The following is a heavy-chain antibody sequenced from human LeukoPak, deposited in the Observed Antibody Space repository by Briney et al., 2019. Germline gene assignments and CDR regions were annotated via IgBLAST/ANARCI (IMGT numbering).Heavy chain of an antibody. CDR2: ISYDGSNK. Sequence: GRPLRLSCAASGFTFSSYAIHWVRQAPGKGLEWVAVISYDGSNKYYADSVKCRFTISRDNSKNTLYLQMNSLRAEDTAVYYCARGLGVPAAIFSDFGYWGQGTLVTVSS. V-gene: IGHV3-30-3*01. J-gene: IGHJ4*02. CDR1: GFTFSSYA. CDR3: ARGLGVPAAIFSDFGY. D-gene: IGHD2-2*01.